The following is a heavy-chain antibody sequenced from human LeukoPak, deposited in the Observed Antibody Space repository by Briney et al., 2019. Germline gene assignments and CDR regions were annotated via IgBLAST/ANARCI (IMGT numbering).Heavy chain of an antibody. V-gene: IGHV4-59*08. CDR2: IFYTGST. CDR3: ARLAGWFQLDY. D-gene: IGHD2-15*01. CDR1: GGSIGNYY. Sequence: SETLSLTCTVPGGSIGNYYWSWIRQPPGKGLEWIGDIFYTGSTNYNPSLKNRLTISLDTSKNQFSLKLSSVTAADTAVYYCARLAGWFQLDYWGQGTLVTVSS. J-gene: IGHJ4*02.